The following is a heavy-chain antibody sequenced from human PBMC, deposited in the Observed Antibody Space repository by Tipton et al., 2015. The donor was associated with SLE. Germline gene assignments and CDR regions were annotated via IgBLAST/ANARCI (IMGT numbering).Heavy chain of an antibody. CDR1: GYTFTSYG. J-gene: IGHJ4*02. CDR2: IVASNGNT. D-gene: IGHD3-3*01. CDR3: ARAMGVIITSGY. V-gene: IGHV1-18*01. Sequence: QLVQSGAEVKKPGASVKVSCKASGYTFTSYGISWVRQAPGQGLEWMGWIVASNGNTNYAQKFQGRVTMTADTSTSTAYMELRSLGSDDTAVYYCARAMGVIITSGYWGQGTLVTVSS.